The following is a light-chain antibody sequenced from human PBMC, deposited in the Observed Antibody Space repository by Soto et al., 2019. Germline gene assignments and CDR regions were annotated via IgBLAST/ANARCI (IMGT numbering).Light chain of an antibody. CDR2: GAS. CDR3: QQYKNWPL. V-gene: IGKV3-15*01. CDR1: HSVNSH. J-gene: IGKJ5*01. Sequence: MMMTQSPATLSVSPGERVTLSCRTSHSVNSHVAWYQQKPGQAPRLLLYGASTRATGIPVRFSGSGIGTEFTLTISSLQSEDFAVYYCQQYKNWPLFGQGTRLDIK.